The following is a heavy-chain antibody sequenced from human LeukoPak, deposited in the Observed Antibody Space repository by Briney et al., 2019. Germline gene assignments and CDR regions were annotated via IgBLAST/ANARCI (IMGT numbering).Heavy chain of an antibody. D-gene: IGHD3-16*01. CDR1: GFTFNKAW. CDR2: IKAKTNGGTT. Sequence: GGSLRLSCEASGFTFNKAWMSWVRQAPGKGLEWVGRIKAKTNGGTTDYTAPVKGRFIISRDDSKNTLYLQMNSLKTEDTAVCYCTTGTPRPYDYYYYYYMDVWGKGTTVTVSS. V-gene: IGHV3-15*01. J-gene: IGHJ6*03. CDR3: TTGTPRPYDYYYYYYMDV.